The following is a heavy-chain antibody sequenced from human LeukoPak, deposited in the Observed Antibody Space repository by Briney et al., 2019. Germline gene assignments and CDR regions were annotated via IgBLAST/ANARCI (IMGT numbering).Heavy chain of an antibody. CDR3: ARQGVAAAGTYNYYYMDV. Sequence: GESLKISCKGSGYSFTSYWIGWVRQMPGKGLEWMGIIYPGDSDTRYSPSFQGPVTISADKSISTAYLQWSSLKASDTAMYYCARQGVAAAGTYNYYYMDVWGKGTTVTVSS. CDR2: IYPGDSDT. J-gene: IGHJ6*03. CDR1: GYSFTSYW. D-gene: IGHD6-13*01. V-gene: IGHV5-51*01.